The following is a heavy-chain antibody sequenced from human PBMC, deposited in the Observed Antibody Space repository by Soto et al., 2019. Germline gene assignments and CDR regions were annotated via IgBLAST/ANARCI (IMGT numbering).Heavy chain of an antibody. J-gene: IGHJ4*02. Sequence: VWSLRLSCSSSGFTFSSYAMSWVRQAPGQGLEWVSAISGSGGSTYYADSVKGRFTISRDNSKNTLYLQMNSLRAEDTAVYYCANLGAVAGPRGVDYCGQATLVTLSS. D-gene: IGHD6-19*01. CDR2: ISGSGGST. CDR3: ANLGAVAGPRGVDY. V-gene: IGHV3-23*01. CDR1: GFTFSSYA.